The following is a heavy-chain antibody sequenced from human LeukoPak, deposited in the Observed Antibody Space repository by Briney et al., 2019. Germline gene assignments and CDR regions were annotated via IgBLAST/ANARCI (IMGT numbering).Heavy chain of an antibody. V-gene: IGHV1-8*03. Sequence: ASAKVSCKASGYTFTTLDINWVRQATGQGLEWMGWINPNSGNRGYAQKFQGRVTITRDTSISTAYMELSSLRSEDTAVYYCARVVDRGQQLVPEYAFDIWGQGTMVTVSS. CDR1: GYTFTTLD. CDR3: ARVVDRGQQLVPEYAFDI. CDR2: INPNSGNR. J-gene: IGHJ3*02. D-gene: IGHD6-13*01.